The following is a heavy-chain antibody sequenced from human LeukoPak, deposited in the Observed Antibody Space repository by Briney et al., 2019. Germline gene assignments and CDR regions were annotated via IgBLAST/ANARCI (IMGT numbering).Heavy chain of an antibody. J-gene: IGHJ4*02. D-gene: IGHD2-21*01. Sequence: SVKVSCKASGGTFSSYTISWVRQAPGQGLEWMGRIIRILGIANYAQKFQGRVTITADKSTSTAYMELSSLRSEDTAVYYCASKGDTYCGGDCYSNWGQGTLVTVSS. CDR3: ASKGDTYCGGDCYSN. CDR2: IIRILGIA. V-gene: IGHV1-69*02. CDR1: GGTFSSYT.